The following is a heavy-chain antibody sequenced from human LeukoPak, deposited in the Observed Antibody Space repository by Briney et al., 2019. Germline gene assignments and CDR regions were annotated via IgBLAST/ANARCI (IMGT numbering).Heavy chain of an antibody. CDR3: ARQVYSGSYFRQGRGAFDI. CDR2: INHSGST. D-gene: IGHD1-26*01. J-gene: IGHJ3*02. V-gene: IGHV4-34*01. CDR1: GGSFSGYC. Sequence: SETLSLACAVYGGSFSGYCWSWIRQPPGKGLEWIGEINHSGSTNYNPSLKSRVTISVDTSKNQFSLKLSSVTAADTAVYYCARQVYSGSYFRQGRGAFDIWGQGTMVTVSS.